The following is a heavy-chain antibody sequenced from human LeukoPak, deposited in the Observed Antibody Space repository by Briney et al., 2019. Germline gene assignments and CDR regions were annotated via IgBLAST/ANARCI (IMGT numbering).Heavy chain of an antibody. J-gene: IGHJ2*01. D-gene: IGHD6-13*01. Sequence: GGSLRVSCAASGITFISYAMSWVRQAPGKGLEWVSTISGSGGTTYYTDSVKGRFTISRDNSKNTLYLQMNSLRAEDTAVYYCAKGSASSWYLLSFWYFDLWGRGTLVTISS. CDR3: AKGSASSWYLLSFWYFDL. CDR2: ISGSGGTT. V-gene: IGHV3-23*01. CDR1: GITFISYA.